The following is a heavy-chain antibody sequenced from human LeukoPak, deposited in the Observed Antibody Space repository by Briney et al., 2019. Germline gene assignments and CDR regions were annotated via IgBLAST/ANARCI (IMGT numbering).Heavy chain of an antibody. CDR3: ARSIFGVVIIRGGFDY. CDR1: GYTFTSCA. J-gene: IGHJ4*02. CDR2: INAGNGNT. D-gene: IGHD3-3*01. V-gene: IGHV1-3*01. Sequence: ASVKVSCKASGYTFTSCAMHWVRQAPGQRLEWMGWINAGNGNTKYSQKFQGRVTIARDTSASTAYMELSSLRSGDTAVYYCARSIFGVVIIRGGFDYWGQGTLVTVSS.